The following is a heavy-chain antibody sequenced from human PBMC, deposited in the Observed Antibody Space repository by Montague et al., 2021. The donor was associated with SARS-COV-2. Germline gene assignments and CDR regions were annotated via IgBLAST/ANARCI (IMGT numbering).Heavy chain of an antibody. CDR3: ARAPFWSRPYDS. J-gene: IGHJ4*02. CDR2: IKEDGSEQ. D-gene: IGHD3-3*01. Sequence: SLRLSCAASGFTFSRHWLTWVRQAPGKGLDWVANIKEDGSEQYYVDSVKGRFTISRDNAKNSLFLQMNSLRVEDTAVYFCARAPFWSRPYDSWGQGALVTVCS. V-gene: IGHV3-7*01. CDR1: GFTFSRHW.